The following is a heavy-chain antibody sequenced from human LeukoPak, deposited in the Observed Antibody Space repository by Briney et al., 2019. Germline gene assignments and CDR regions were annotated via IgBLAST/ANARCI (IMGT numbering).Heavy chain of an antibody. Sequence: GGSLRLSCAASGFTFNSYAMSWVRQAPGKGLEWVSGIYSGDSGVSTYYADSVKGRFTISRHNSKNTLYLQMSSLRAEDTAVYFCARSAARLRYYYAMDVWGQGTTVTVCS. CDR3: ARSAARLRYYYAMDV. CDR2: IYSGDSGVST. D-gene: IGHD6-6*01. J-gene: IGHJ6*02. CDR1: GFTFNSYA. V-gene: IGHV3-23*03.